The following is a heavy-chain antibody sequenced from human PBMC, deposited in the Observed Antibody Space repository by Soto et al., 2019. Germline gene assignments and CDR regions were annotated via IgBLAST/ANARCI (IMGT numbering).Heavy chain of an antibody. Sequence: SVKVSCKASGGTFSSYAISWVRQAPGQGLEWMGGIIPIFGTANYAQKFQGRVTITADESTSTAYMELSSLRSEDTAVYYCARVILWRSSWHNWFDPWGQGTLVTVSS. CDR2: IIPIFGTA. D-gene: IGHD6-13*01. CDR3: ARVILWRSSWHNWFDP. V-gene: IGHV1-69*13. CDR1: GGTFSSYA. J-gene: IGHJ5*02.